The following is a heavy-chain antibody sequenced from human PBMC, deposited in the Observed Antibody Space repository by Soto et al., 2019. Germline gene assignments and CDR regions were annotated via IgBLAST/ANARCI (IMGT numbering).Heavy chain of an antibody. Sequence: EVQLVESGGGLVKPGGSLRLSCAASGFTFSSYSMNWVRQAPGKGLEWVSSISSSSSYIYYADSVKGRFTISRDNAKNSRYLQMNSLRAEDTAVYYCARDICAVAAAESWFDPWGQGTLVTVSS. D-gene: IGHD6-13*01. J-gene: IGHJ5*02. CDR1: GFTFSSYS. V-gene: IGHV3-21*01. CDR3: ARDICAVAAAESWFDP. CDR2: ISSSSSYI.